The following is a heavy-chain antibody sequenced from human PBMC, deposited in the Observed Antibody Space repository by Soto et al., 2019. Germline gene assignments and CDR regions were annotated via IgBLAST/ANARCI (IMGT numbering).Heavy chain of an antibody. CDR1: GGSISSSSYY. CDR3: ARPNKDYGDYGWYYFDY. Sequence: KTSETLSLTCTVSGGSISSSSYYWGWIRQPPGKGLEWIGSIYYSGSTYYNPSLKSRVTISVDTSKNQFSLKLSSVTAADTAVYYCARPNKDYGDYGWYYFDYWGQGTLVTVSS. CDR2: IYYSGST. V-gene: IGHV4-39*01. J-gene: IGHJ4*02. D-gene: IGHD4-17*01.